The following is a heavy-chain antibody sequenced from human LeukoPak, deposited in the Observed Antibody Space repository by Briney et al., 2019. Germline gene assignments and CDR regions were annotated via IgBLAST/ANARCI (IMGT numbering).Heavy chain of an antibody. CDR3: ARDGNYYDSSRYLKLDP. D-gene: IGHD3-22*01. CDR1: GFTFSDYY. J-gene: IGHJ5*02. V-gene: IGHV3-11*04. Sequence: GGSLRLSCAASGFTFSDYYMSWIRQAPGKGLEWVSYISSSGSTIYYADSVKGRFTISRDNAKNSLYLQMNSLRAEDTAVYYCARDGNYYDSSRYLKLDPWGQGTLVTVSS. CDR2: ISSSGSTI.